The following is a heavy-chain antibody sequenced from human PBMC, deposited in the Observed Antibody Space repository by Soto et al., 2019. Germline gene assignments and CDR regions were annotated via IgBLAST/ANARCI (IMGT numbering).Heavy chain of an antibody. D-gene: IGHD3-3*01. CDR1: GDSLSSSSSYY. CDR2: VYYSGST. V-gene: IGHV4-39*01. J-gene: IGHJ6*03. Sequence: QPQLQESGPGLVKPSETLSLSCAVSGDSLSSSSSYYWGWIRQPPGKGLEWIANVYYSGSTYYNPSLKSRVTISLETSKNEVSLKLSSVTAADTAVYYCARIKIVGVLTYYMDVWGKGTPITVSS. CDR3: ARIKIVGVLTYYMDV.